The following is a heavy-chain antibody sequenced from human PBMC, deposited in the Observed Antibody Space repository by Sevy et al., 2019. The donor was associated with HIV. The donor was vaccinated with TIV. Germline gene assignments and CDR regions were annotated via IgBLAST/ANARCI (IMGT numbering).Heavy chain of an antibody. Sequence: GGSLRLSCAASGFTFSSYAMSWVRQAPGKGLEWVSAISGSGGSTYYADSVKGRFTISRDNSKNTLYLQMNSLRAEDTAVYYCAKDRNIYDSSGYYNDYWGQGTLVTVSS. CDR3: AKDRNIYDSSGYYNDY. CDR1: GFTFSSYA. V-gene: IGHV3-23*01. J-gene: IGHJ4*02. CDR2: ISGSGGST. D-gene: IGHD3-22*01.